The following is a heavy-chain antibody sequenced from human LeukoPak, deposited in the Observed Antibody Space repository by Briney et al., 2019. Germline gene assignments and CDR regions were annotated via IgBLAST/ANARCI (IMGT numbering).Heavy chain of an antibody. CDR3: AKDGIAQSYYYYYMDV. CDR2: ISNNGGDT. CDR1: GFSFSSYP. Sequence: PGGSLRLSCVASGFSFSSYPMHWVRQAPGKGLESVSGISNNGGDTYYGDSVKGRFTISRDNPKNTLYLQMCSLRPEDMAVYYCAKDGIAQSYYYYYMDVWGKGTTVTVSS. J-gene: IGHJ6*03. V-gene: IGHV3-64*02. D-gene: IGHD2-21*01.